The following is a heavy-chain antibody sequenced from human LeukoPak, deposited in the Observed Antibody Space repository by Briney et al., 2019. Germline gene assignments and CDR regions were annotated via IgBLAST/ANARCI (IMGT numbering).Heavy chain of an antibody. Sequence: GGTLRLSCAVSGVTISSDWNSWGWNGPRTGQELVANIKQDGSEKYYVDSVKGRFTISRDNAKNSLYLQMNSLRAEDTAVYYCAREGGYSYGYGYWGQGTLVTVSS. CDR2: IKQDGSEK. CDR3: AREGGYSYGYGY. V-gene: IGHV3-7*03. D-gene: IGHD5-18*01. CDR1: GVTISSDW. J-gene: IGHJ4*02.